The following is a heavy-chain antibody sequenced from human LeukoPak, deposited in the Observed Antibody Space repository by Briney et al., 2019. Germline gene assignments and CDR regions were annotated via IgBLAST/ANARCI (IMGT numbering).Heavy chain of an antibody. CDR3: ARNIVGATSGLLDY. Sequence: ASVKVSCKASGYTFTSYGISWVRQAPGQGLEWMGWISAYNGNTNYAHKLQARVTMTTDTSTSTAYMELRSLRSDDTAVYFCARNIVGATSGLLDYWGQGTLVTVSS. CDR1: GYTFTSYG. J-gene: IGHJ4*02. D-gene: IGHD1-26*01. V-gene: IGHV1-18*01. CDR2: ISAYNGNT.